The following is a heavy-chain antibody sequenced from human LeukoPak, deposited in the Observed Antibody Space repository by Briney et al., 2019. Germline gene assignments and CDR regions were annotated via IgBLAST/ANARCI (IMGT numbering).Heavy chain of an antibody. D-gene: IGHD2-2*01. Sequence: GGSLRLSCAASGFTFSSYRMNWVRQAPGKGLEWVSYISSSSNTMYYADSVKGRFTISRDNSKNALFLQMNSLRAEDTAVYYCAKSGPYCSSTSCNYFDYWGQGTLVTVSS. V-gene: IGHV3-48*01. CDR3: AKSGPYCSSTSCNYFDY. J-gene: IGHJ4*02. CDR2: ISSSSNTM. CDR1: GFTFSSYR.